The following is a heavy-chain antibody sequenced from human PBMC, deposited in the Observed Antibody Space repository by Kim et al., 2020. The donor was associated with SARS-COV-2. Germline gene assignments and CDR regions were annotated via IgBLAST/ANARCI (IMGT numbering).Heavy chain of an antibody. J-gene: IGHJ5*02. V-gene: IGHV4-4*02. D-gene: IGHD3-10*02. CDR2: T. Sequence: TNDNRSLRRRVPIAVDETKNQFSRKLSSVTAADTAVYYCARQVFGNWFDPWGQGTLVTVSS. CDR3: ARQVFGNWFDP.